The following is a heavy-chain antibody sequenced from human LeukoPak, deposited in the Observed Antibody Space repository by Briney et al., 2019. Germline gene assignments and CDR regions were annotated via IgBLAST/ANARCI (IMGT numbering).Heavy chain of an antibody. CDR1: GYTFTNYA. D-gene: IGHD3-22*01. V-gene: IGHV1-3*01. Sequence: GASVKVSCKASGYTFTNYAIHWLRQSPGQRLEWMGWINAGNGNTKYSQKFQGRVTIARDTSASTAYMELSSLRSEDTAVYYCARDRGYYDSSGWEAFDIWGQGTMVTVSS. CDR3: ARDRGYYDSSGWEAFDI. J-gene: IGHJ3*02. CDR2: INAGNGNT.